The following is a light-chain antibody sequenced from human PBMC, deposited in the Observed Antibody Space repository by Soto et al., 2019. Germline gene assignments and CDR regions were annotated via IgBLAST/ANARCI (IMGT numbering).Light chain of an antibody. CDR1: RGFRNF. CDR3: QKYSSVPV. J-gene: IGKJ3*01. CDR2: AAS. Sequence: DIQMTQSPTSLSASVGDRVTITCRGSRGFRNFVAWYQQKPGKAPKLLIYAASTLQSGVPSRFSGSGSGTDFTLTITSLQPEDVATYSSQKYSSVPVFGPGTKVEIK. V-gene: IGKV1-27*01.